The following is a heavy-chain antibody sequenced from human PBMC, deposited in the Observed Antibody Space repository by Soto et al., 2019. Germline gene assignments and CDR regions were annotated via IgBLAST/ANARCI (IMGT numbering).Heavy chain of an antibody. D-gene: IGHD3-10*01. Sequence: QVELVQSGIEVKNPGSSVKVSCKASGDTFSNYAINWVRQAPGQGLEWMGGFIPFYDKPNYAENFLGRVTISADKFTATADLEVSSLRSEDTAVYFCARGYRELFFYAMDVWGRGTPVIVSS. J-gene: IGHJ6*02. V-gene: IGHV1-69*06. CDR2: FIPFYDKP. CDR3: ARGYRELFFYAMDV. CDR1: GDTFSNYA.